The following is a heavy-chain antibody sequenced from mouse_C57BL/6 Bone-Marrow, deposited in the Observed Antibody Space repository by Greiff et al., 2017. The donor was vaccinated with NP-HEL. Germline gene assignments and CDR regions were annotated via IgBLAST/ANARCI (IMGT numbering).Heavy chain of an antibody. V-gene: IGHV1-80*01. CDR1: GYGFSNYW. Sequence: VNLVESGAELVKPGASVKISCKASGYGFSNYWMNWVKQRPGKGLEWIGQIYPGDGDTNYNGKFKDKATLTADKSSSTAYMQLSRLTSEDSAVYFCARGAYWGQGTLVTVSA. J-gene: IGHJ3*01. CDR2: IYPGDGDT. CDR3: ARGAY.